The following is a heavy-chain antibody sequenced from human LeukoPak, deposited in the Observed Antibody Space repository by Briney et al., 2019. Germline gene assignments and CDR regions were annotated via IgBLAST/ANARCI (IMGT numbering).Heavy chain of an antibody. CDR2: IIPMSDTA. CDR1: GGTFNSYA. D-gene: IGHD1-1*01. V-gene: IGHV1-69*06. CDR3: AREDDTGRYMGDDAFVI. J-gene: IGHJ3*02. Sequence: GASVKVSCKASGGTFNSYAISWVRQVPGQGLEWMGGIIPMSDTANYPQKFRGRLTITADIPTCTVYMELSSLRSEDTAVYYCAREDDTGRYMGDDAFVIWGQGTMVTVSS.